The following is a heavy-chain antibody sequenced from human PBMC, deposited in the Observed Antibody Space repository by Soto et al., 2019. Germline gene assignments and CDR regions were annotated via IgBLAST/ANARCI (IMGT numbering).Heavy chain of an antibody. CDR1: GFTFRDYG. CDR3: AREGPVSQITGTSKNAFDF. V-gene: IGHV3-33*01. J-gene: IGHJ3*01. D-gene: IGHD1-20*01. CDR2: IMFDANDE. Sequence: QVQLVESGGGVVQPGRSLRLSCAASGFTFRDYGMHWVRQAPGKGLEWVAFIMFDANDENSADSVRGRFTISRDNSKNTLYPQMNSLRAEDTALYYCAREGPVSQITGTSKNAFDFWGQGTMVTVSS.